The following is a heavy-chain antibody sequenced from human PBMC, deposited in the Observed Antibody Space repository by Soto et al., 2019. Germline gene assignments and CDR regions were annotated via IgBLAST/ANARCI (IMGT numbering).Heavy chain of an antibody. CDR2: ISYDGTYR. CDR1: GLTFSNIS. Sequence: SLRLSCAACGLTFSNISMHWVRQAPGKGLEWVAAISYDGTYRPYADFARGRFTISRDNSQKTLYLQMNSLRPEDTALYYCATDRALGATLGAIDFWGQGTLVTASS. D-gene: IGHD1-26*01. J-gene: IGHJ4*02. CDR3: ATDRALGATLGAIDF. V-gene: IGHV3-30-3*01.